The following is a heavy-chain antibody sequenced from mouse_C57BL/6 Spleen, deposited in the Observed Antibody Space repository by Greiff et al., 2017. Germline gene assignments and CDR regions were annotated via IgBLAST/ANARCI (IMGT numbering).Heavy chain of an antibody. CDR1: GYAFSSYW. Sequence: VQLQQSGAELVKPGASVKISCKASGYAFSSYWMNWVKQRPGKGLEWIGQIYPGDGDTNYNGTFKGKATLTADKSCSTAYMQLSSLTSEDSAVYFCGREETTGFDYWGQGTTLTVSS. CDR3: GREETTGFDY. CDR2: IYPGDGDT. V-gene: IGHV1-80*01. J-gene: IGHJ2*01. D-gene: IGHD1-1*01.